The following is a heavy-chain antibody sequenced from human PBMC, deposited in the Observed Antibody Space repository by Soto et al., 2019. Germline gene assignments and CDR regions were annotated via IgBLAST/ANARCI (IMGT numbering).Heavy chain of an antibody. D-gene: IGHD1-26*01. J-gene: IGHJ6*02. CDR3: SALGV. V-gene: IGHV3-15*07. CDR1: GFNFINAW. CDR2: IRSKADGETT. Sequence: EVQLVESGGGLVEPGGSLRLSCAASGFNFINAWMHWVRQAPGKGLEWVGRIRSKADGETTDYAAPVKGRFIISRDDSKNTLYLQINSLKMEDTAVYYCSALGVCGQGTTVTVSS.